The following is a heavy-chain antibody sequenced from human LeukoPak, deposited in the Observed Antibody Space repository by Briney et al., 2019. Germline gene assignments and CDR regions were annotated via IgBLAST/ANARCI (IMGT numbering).Heavy chain of an antibody. CDR1: GGSISSYY. CDR3: ASTERGYDYVWGSYRPK. V-gene: IGHV4-59*12. J-gene: IGHJ4*02. CDR2: IYYSGNA. Sequence: KPSETLSLTCTVSGGSISSYYWSWIRQPPGKGLEWIGYIYYSGNANYNPSLRSRVTISVDTSKNQFSLKLSSVTAADTAVYYCASTERGYDYVWGSYRPKGGQGTLVTVTS. D-gene: IGHD3-16*02.